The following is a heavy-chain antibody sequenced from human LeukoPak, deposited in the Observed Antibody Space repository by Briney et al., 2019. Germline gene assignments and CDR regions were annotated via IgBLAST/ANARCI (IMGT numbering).Heavy chain of an antibody. D-gene: IGHD1-1*01. CDR3: ARLSNWEFDY. J-gene: IGHJ4*02. Sequence: SETLSLTCTVSGGSISSSTYYWGWIRQPPGKGLEWIGSIYYGGSTYYNPSLKSRVTISVDTSKNQFSLKLSSVTAADTAVYYCARLSNWEFDYWGQGTLVTVPS. CDR2: IYYGGST. CDR1: GGSISSSTYY. V-gene: IGHV4-39*01.